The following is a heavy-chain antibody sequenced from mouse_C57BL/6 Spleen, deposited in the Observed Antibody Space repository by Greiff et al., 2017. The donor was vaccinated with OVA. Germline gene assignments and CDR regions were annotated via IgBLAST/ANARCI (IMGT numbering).Heavy chain of an antibody. V-gene: IGHV3-6*01. CDR3: GGDRGDYDAYFDY. CDR2: IRYDGSN. J-gene: IGHJ2*01. Sequence: EVKLLESGPGLVKPSQSLSLTCSVTGYSFTSGYYWNWIRQFPGNKLEWMGFIRYDGSNNYNPSLKKRNSITRDTSKNRIVLKLNSVTTEDAATDYCGGDRGDYDAYFDYWGQGTTLTVSS. D-gene: IGHD2-4*01. CDR1: GYSFTSGYY.